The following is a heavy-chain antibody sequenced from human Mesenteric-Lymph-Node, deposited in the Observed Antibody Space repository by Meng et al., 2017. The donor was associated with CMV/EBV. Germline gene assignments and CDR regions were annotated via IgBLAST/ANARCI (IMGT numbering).Heavy chain of an antibody. J-gene: IGHJ4*02. CDR3: ARGYSNNWFLDY. Sequence: CKTYRYSVTKTDIHGMQQAPGQGIEGMGVSYTSEGRKKSAQKCKDRVTRTRDTATSTVYMELRSLRSEDTALYYCARGYSNNWFLDYWGQGTLVTVSS. CDR1: RYSVTKTD. CDR2: SYTSEGRK. D-gene: IGHD6-13*01. V-gene: IGHV1-46*01.